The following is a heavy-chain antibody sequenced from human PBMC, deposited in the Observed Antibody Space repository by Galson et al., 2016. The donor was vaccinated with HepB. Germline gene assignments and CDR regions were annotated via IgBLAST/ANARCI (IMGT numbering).Heavy chain of an antibody. CDR3: ARGGRTAYGMDV. D-gene: IGHD3-16*01. CDR1: GDSVTSNSAA. V-gene: IGHV6-1*01. J-gene: IGHJ6*02. CDR2: TYYRSKWIN. Sequence: CAISGDSVTSNSAAWNWIRSSPSRGLEWLGRTYYRSKWINDYAESVKSRITINADTSKNQFSLHLNSVTPEDTSVYYCARGGRTAYGMDVWGQGTTVTVSS.